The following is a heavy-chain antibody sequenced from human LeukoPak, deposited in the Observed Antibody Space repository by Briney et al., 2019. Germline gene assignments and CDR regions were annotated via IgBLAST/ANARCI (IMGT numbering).Heavy chain of an antibody. Sequence: SETLSLTCTVSGGSISSGSYYWRWIRQPAGKGLEWIGRIYTSGSTNYNPSLKSRVTISLDTSENHFSLKLSSVTAADTAVYYCVRVTTGGYYNYWGQGTLVTVSS. J-gene: IGHJ4*02. CDR1: GGSISSGSYY. D-gene: IGHD3-22*01. CDR2: IYTSGST. V-gene: IGHV4-61*02. CDR3: VRVTTGGYYNY.